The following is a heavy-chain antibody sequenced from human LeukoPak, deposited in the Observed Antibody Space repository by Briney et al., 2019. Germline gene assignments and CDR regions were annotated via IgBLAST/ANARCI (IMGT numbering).Heavy chain of an antibody. J-gene: IGHJ4*02. V-gene: IGHV4-39*07. CDR1: GGSISSGDYY. Sequence: SQTLSLTCTVSGGSISSGDYYWGWIRQPPGKGLEWIGSIYYSGSTYYNPSLKSRVTISVDTSKNQFSLKLSSVTAADTAVYYCARIVRGLWVHWGQGTLVTVSS. CDR2: IYYSGST. CDR3: ARIVRGLWVH. D-gene: IGHD3-10*01.